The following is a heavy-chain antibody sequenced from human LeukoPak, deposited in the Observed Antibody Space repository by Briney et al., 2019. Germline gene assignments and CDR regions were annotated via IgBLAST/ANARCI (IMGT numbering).Heavy chain of an antibody. CDR3: ARGVKTYYYDSSGYYNWFVP. V-gene: IGHV4-34*01. Sequence: SETLSLTCAVYGGSFSGYYWSWIRQPPGKGLEWIGEINHSGSTNYNPSLKSRVTISVDTSKNQFSLKPSSVTAADTAVYYCARGVKTYYYDSSGYYNWFVPWGQGTLVTVSS. J-gene: IGHJ5*02. D-gene: IGHD3-22*01. CDR1: GGSFSGYY. CDR2: INHSGST.